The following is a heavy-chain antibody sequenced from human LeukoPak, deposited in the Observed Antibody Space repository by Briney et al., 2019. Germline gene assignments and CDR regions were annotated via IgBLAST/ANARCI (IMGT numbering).Heavy chain of an antibody. D-gene: IGHD3-10*01. CDR1: GGSFSSYY. CDR2: IYTSGSP. J-gene: IGHJ4*02. CDR3: ARDQGSYGSGSYLGY. Sequence: SETLSLTCAVSGGSFSSYYWSWIRQPAGKGLEWIGRIYTSGSPNYNPSLKSRVTMSVDTSKNQFSLKLSSVTAADTAVYYCARDQGSYGSGSYLGYWGQGTLVTVSS. V-gene: IGHV4-4*07.